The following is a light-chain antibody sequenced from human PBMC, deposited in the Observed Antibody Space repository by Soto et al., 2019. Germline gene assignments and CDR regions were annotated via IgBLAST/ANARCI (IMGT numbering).Light chain of an antibody. CDR2: DAS. Sequence: EIVLTQSPATLSVSPGERVTLSFRASQSVSSFLAWYQQKPGQAPRLLIYDASNRATGIPARFSGSGSGTDFTLTISSLEPEDFAVYYCQQRSNWPITFGQGTRLEIK. CDR1: QSVSSF. V-gene: IGKV3-11*01. CDR3: QQRSNWPIT. J-gene: IGKJ5*01.